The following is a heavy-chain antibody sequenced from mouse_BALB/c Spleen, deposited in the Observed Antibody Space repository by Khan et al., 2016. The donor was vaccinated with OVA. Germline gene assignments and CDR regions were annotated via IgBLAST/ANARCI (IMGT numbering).Heavy chain of an antibody. Sequence: EVKLMESGGDLVKTGGSLKLSCAASGFTFSTYGMSWVRQTPDKRLEWVATINSGGHYPYYIDSVKGRFTIYTDKATNVLYLHMTSLRSEDTAMYYCARLAYYFNREAFAYWGQGTLVTVSA. D-gene: IGHD1-1*01. CDR1: GFTFSTYG. CDR3: ARLAYYFNREAFAY. CDR2: INSGGHYP. V-gene: IGHV5-6*01. J-gene: IGHJ3*01.